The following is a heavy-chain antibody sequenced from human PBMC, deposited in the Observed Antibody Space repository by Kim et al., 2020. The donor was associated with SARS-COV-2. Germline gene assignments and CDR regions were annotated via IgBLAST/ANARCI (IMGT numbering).Heavy chain of an antibody. J-gene: IGHJ4*02. CDR1: GYTLTELS. D-gene: IGHD6-13*01. CDR3: ATRRPYSSSWLHFDY. V-gene: IGHV1-24*01. Sequence: ASVKVSCKVSGYTLTELSMHWVRQAPGKGLEWMGGFDPEDGETIYAQKFQGRATMTEDTSTDTAYMELSSLGSEDTAVYYCATRRPYSSSWLHFDYWGQGTLVTVSS. CDR2: FDPEDGET.